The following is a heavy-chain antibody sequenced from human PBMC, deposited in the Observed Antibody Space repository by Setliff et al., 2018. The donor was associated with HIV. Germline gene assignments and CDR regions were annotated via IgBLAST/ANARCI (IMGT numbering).Heavy chain of an antibody. CDR1: GYTFTGYY. V-gene: IGHV1-2*04. D-gene: IGHD1-26*01. CDR2: INPNSGGT. J-gene: IGHJ3*02. CDR3: ARDGSRDAFDI. Sequence: ASVKVSCKASGYTFTGYYMHWVRQAPGQGLEWMGWINPNSGGTNYEQKFQGWVTMTRDTSISTAYMELSRLRSDDTAVYYCARDGSRDAFDIWGQGTMVTVSS.